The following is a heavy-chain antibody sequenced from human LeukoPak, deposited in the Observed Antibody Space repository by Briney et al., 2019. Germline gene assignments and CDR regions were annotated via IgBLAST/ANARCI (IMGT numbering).Heavy chain of an antibody. CDR3: AREEGSYYDSSGTAY. Sequence: ASVKVSCKASGYTFTSYYMHWVRQAPGQGLEWMGWINPNSGGTNYAQKFQGRVTMTRDTSISTAYMELSRLRSDDTAVYYCAREEGSYYDSSGTAYWGQGTLVTVSS. J-gene: IGHJ4*02. CDR1: GYTFTSYY. CDR2: INPNSGGT. D-gene: IGHD3-22*01. V-gene: IGHV1-2*02.